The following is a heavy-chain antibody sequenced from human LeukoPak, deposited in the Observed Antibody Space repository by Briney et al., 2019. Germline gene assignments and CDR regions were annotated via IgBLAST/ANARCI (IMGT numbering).Heavy chain of an antibody. V-gene: IGHV1-46*01. CDR2: INPSGGST. Sequence: GASVKVSCKASGYTFTSYYMRCVRQAPGQGLERMGIINPSGGSTNYAQKFQGRVTMTRETSTSTVYMELSSLGSEDTAVYYWARDFSYGSGSTHFDYWGQGTLVTVSS. CDR3: ARDFSYGSGSTHFDY. D-gene: IGHD3-10*01. J-gene: IGHJ4*02. CDR1: GYTFTSYY.